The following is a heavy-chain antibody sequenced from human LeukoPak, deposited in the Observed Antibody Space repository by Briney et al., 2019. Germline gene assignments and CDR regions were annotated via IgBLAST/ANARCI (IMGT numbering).Heavy chain of an antibody. Sequence: GRSLRLSCAASGLTFNSNGLHWVRQAPGKGLEGVAVISPDGGEGSYGDSVQGRFTISRDNSKNTLYLQINNLRPEDTAVYFCTKDANTYYDFWSGYPHYYFGMDVWGQGTTVIVSS. D-gene: IGHD3-3*01. CDR3: TKDANTYYDFWSGYPHYYFGMDV. CDR1: GLTFNSNG. J-gene: IGHJ6*02. V-gene: IGHV3-30*18. CDR2: ISPDGGEG.